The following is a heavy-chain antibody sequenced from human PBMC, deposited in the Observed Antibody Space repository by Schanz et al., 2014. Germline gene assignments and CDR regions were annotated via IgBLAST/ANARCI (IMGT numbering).Heavy chain of an antibody. CDR2: ISAYNGNT. CDR1: GYTFTSYG. Sequence: QVHLVQSGAEVKRPGASVKVSCKASGYTFTSYGISWVRQAPGQGLEWMGWISAYNGNTKYPQKFQGRVTMTTDTSTSTAYMALTDLRSDDTAVYYCARDRRFFDRDDLYYFDSWGQGTLVTFSS. V-gene: IGHV1-18*01. J-gene: IGHJ4*02. D-gene: IGHD3-3*01. CDR3: ARDRRFFDRDDLYYFDS.